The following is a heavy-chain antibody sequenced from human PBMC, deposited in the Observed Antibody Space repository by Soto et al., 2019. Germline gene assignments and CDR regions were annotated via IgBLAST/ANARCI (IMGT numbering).Heavy chain of an antibody. J-gene: IGHJ5*02. V-gene: IGHV4-34*01. CDR1: GGSFSGYY. CDR3: APANWSHHYFGP. CDR2: INHSGST. D-gene: IGHD1-1*01. Sequence: QVRLQQWGTGLLKSSETLSLTCAVYGGSFSGYYWSWLRQPPGKGLEWVVVINHSGSTNYNPSLKSRVTISVDTSNNQFSLKLTSITAADTGVYYCAPANWSHHYFGPWGQGTLVTVSS.